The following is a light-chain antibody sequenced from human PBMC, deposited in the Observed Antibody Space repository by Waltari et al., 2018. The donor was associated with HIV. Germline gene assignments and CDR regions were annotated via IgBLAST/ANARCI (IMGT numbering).Light chain of an antibody. V-gene: IGLV1-40*01. CDR1: SSNIGAGYD. CDR3: QSYDISLSGWV. CDR2: GTT. J-gene: IGLJ3*02. Sequence: QSVLTQPPSVSGAPGQRVTISCTGSSSNIGAGYDVHWYQQFPGTAPKVLIYGTTYRPSWVPDRFSGSKSGSSASLLITGLQAEDDADYYCQSYDISLSGWVFGGGTKLTVL.